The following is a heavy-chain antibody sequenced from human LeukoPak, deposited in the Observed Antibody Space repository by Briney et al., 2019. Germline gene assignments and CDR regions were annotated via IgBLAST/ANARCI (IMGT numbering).Heavy chain of an antibody. CDR2: INHSGST. Sequence: SETLSLTCAVYGGSFSGYYWIWIRQPPGKVLEWIGEINHSGSTNYNPSLKSRGTISVDTSKNQFSLKLSSVTAADTAVYYCARQQQLVRGWFDPWGQGTLVTVSS. J-gene: IGHJ5*02. CDR1: GGSFSGYY. D-gene: IGHD6-13*01. V-gene: IGHV4-34*01. CDR3: ARQQQLVRGWFDP.